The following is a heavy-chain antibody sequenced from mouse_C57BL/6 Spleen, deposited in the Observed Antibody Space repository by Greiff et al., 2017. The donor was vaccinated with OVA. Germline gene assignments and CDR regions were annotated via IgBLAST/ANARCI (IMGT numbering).Heavy chain of an antibody. J-gene: IGHJ2*01. CDR2: IDPSDSYT. D-gene: IGHD1-3*01. V-gene: IGHV1-50*01. CDR1: GYTFTSYW. Sequence: QVQLQQSAAELVKPGASVKLSCKASGYTFTSYWMQWVKQRPGQGLEWIGEIDPSDSYTNYNQKFKGKATLTVDTSSSTAYMQLSSLTSEDSAVYYCARGYNYWGQGTTRTVSS. CDR3: ARGYNY.